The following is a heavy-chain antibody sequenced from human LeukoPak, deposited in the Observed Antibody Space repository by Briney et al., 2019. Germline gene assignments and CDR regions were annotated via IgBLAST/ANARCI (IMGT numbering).Heavy chain of an antibody. V-gene: IGHV3-23*01. Sequence: GGTLRLSCAASGFTFSSYGMSWVRQAPGKGLEWVSAISGSGGSTYYADSVKGRFTISRDNSKNTLYLQMNSLRAEDTAVYYCAKDPSPGIAVAGTAFDIWGQGTMVTVSS. CDR2: ISGSGGST. J-gene: IGHJ3*02. CDR3: AKDPSPGIAVAGTAFDI. CDR1: GFTFSSYG. D-gene: IGHD6-19*01.